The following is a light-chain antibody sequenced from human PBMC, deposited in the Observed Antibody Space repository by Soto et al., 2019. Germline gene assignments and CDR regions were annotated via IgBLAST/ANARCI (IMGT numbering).Light chain of an antibody. V-gene: IGLV2-14*01. CDR2: EVS. J-gene: IGLJ1*01. Sequence: QSVLTQPASVSGSPGQSITISCTGTSSDVGGYNYVSWYQQHPGKAPKLMIYEVSNRPSGVSKRFSGSKSGNTASLTISGLQAEDEADYYCSSYTSSSTFYVFXTGTKVTVL. CDR3: SSYTSSSTFYV. CDR1: SSDVGGYNY.